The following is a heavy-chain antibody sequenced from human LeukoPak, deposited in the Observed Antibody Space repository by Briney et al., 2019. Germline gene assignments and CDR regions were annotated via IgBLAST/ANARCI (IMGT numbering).Heavy chain of an antibody. J-gene: IGHJ4*02. D-gene: IGHD6-19*01. CDR2: IGIRGDT. V-gene: IGHV3-13*01. CDR3: ARGGIQVSGIDEFDY. Sequence: GGSLRLSCEASGFTFIDYDMHWVRQVIGKGLEWVSAIGIRGDTHYSGSVKGRFTISRENAESSLYLQMNSLRAEDTAVYYCARGGIQVSGIDEFDYWGQGTLVTVSS. CDR1: GFTFIDYD.